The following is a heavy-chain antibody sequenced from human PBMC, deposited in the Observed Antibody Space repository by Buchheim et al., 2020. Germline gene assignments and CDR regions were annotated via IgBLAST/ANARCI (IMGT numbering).Heavy chain of an antibody. D-gene: IGHD6-13*01. V-gene: IGHV3-30*18. CDR2: ISYDGSNK. Sequence: QVHLVESGGGVVQPGRSLRLSCAASGFTFSSYGIHWVRQAPGKGLEWVAVISYDGSNKYYADSVKGRFTISRDNSKNTLYLQRNSLRAEDTALYYCAKEAASALYGMDVWGQGTT. CDR1: GFTFSSYG. CDR3: AKEAASALYGMDV. J-gene: IGHJ6*02.